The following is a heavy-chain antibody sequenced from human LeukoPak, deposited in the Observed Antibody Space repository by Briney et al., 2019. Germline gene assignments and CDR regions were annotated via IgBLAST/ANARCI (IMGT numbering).Heavy chain of an antibody. CDR2: ISYDGSNK. CDR1: GFTFSSYA. J-gene: IGHJ4*02. Sequence: GGSLRLSCAASGFTFSSYAMHWVRQAPGKGLEWVAVISYDGSNKYYADSVKGRFTISRDNSKNTLYLQMNSLRAEDTAVYYCARDPPKMTTVTTGSGYWGQGTLVTVSS. V-gene: IGHV3-30-3*01. CDR3: ARDPPKMTTVTTGSGY. D-gene: IGHD4-17*01.